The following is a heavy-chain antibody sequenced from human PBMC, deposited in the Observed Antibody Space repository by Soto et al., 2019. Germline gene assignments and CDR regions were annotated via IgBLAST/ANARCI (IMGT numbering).Heavy chain of an antibody. CDR3: AXXTTXTXFYYGXDV. V-gene: IGHV1-18*01. CDR1: GYTFTSYG. D-gene: IGHD1-7*01. Sequence: GXXVKVSCKASGYTFTSYGISWVRQAPGQGLEWMGWISAYNGNTNYAQKLQGRVTMTTDTSTSTAYMELRSLRSDDTAVYYCAXXTTXTXFYYGXDVWGQGTTVTVSS. CDR2: ISAYNGNT. J-gene: IGHJ6*02.